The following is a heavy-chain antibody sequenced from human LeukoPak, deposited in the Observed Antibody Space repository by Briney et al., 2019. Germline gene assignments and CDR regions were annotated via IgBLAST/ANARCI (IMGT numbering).Heavy chain of an antibody. CDR2: IYPGDSDT. D-gene: IGHD5-24*01. V-gene: IGHV5-51*03. J-gene: IGHJ3*02. CDR3: ARTADGYNYEDAFDI. Sequence: GASVKVSCKGSGYSFTRYWIGWGRQMPGKGLEWMRIIYPGDSDTRYSPSFQGQVTISADKSICTAYLQWSSLKASDTAMYYCARTADGYNYEDAFDIWGQRTMVTVSS. CDR1: GYSFTRYW.